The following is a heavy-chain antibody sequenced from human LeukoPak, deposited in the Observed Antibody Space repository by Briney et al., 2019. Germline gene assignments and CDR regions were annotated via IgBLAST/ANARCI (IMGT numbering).Heavy chain of an antibody. CDR3: ARDSIHGDWLGRWFDP. CDR2: ISAYNGNT. Sequence: ASVKVSCKASGYTFTSYGISWVRQAPGQGLEWMGWISAYNGNTNYAQKLQGRVTMTTDTSTSTAYLELRSLRSDDTAVYYCARDSIHGDWLGRWFDPWGQGTLVTVSS. V-gene: IGHV1-18*01. D-gene: IGHD2-21*02. CDR1: GYTFTSYG. J-gene: IGHJ5*02.